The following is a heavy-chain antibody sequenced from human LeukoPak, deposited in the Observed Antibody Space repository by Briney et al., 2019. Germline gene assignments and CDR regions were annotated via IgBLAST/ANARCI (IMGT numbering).Heavy chain of an antibody. CDR1: GFTFSGYT. D-gene: IGHD3-22*01. V-gene: IGHV3-21*01. J-gene: IGHJ3*02. CDR2: ISSSSSYI. Sequence: GGSLRLSCAASGFTFSGYTMNWVRQAPGQGLEWLSSISSSSSYIYYADSVKGRFTISRDNAKNSLYLQMNSLRAEDTAVYYCARSDYDSSEGAFDIWGQGTMVTVS. CDR3: ARSDYDSSEGAFDI.